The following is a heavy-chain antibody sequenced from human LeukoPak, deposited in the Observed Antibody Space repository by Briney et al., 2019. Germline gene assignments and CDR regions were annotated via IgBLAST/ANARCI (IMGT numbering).Heavy chain of an antibody. Sequence: ASVKVSCKASGYTFTGYYMHWVRQAPGQGLEWMGWINPNSGGTNYAKNFQGRVTMTRDTSISTAYMELSRLRSDDTAVYYCARDVAASVVADYFDYWGQGTLVTVSS. CDR3: ARDVAASVVADYFDY. V-gene: IGHV1-2*02. J-gene: IGHJ4*02. CDR1: GYTFTGYY. CDR2: INPNSGGT. D-gene: IGHD3-22*01.